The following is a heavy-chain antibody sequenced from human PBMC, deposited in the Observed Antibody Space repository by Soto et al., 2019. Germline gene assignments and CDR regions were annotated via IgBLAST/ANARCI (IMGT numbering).Heavy chain of an antibody. CDR2: IYPGDSDT. D-gene: IGHD3-22*01. CDR3: ARLPQRITMIVGDFDWFDP. CDR1: GHSFTSYW. Sequence: ESLEISCKASGHSFTSYWTVWVRHMPGKGLEWMGIIYPGDSDTRYSPSFQGQVTISADKSISTAYLQWSRLKASDTAMYYCARLPQRITMIVGDFDWFDPWGQGTLVTVSS. V-gene: IGHV5-51*01. J-gene: IGHJ5*02.